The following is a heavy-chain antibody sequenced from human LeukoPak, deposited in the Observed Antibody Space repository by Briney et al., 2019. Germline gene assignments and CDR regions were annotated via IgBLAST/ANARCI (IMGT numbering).Heavy chain of an antibody. CDR1: GFTFSSYA. J-gene: IGHJ4*02. CDR3: AKANYGLGSYAFDY. V-gene: IGHV3-23*01. D-gene: IGHD3-10*01. Sequence: GGSLRLSCAASGFTFSSYAMSWVRQAPGKGLEWVSAISGSGASTYYADSVKGQFTISRDNSKNTLYLQMNSLRAEDTAVYYCAKANYGLGSYAFDYWGQGTLVTVSS. CDR2: ISGSGAST.